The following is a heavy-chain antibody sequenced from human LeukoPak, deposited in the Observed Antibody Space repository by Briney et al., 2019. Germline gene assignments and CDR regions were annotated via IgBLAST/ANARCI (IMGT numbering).Heavy chain of an antibody. V-gene: IGHV3-53*01. J-gene: IGHJ6*03. CDR3: ARDPVSDYARGYHYYMDV. Sequence: GGSLRLSCAASGFTVSSNYMSWVRQAPGKGLEWVSVIYSGGSTYYADSVKGRFTISRDNSKNTLYLQMNSLRAEDTAVYYCARDPVSDYARGYHYYMDVWGKGTAITVSS. D-gene: IGHD4-17*01. CDR2: IYSGGST. CDR1: GFTVSSNY.